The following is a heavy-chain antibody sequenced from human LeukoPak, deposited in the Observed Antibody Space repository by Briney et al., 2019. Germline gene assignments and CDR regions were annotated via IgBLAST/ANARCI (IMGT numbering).Heavy chain of an antibody. Sequence: GGSLRLSCAASGFTFSGHAMHWVRQTPGVGLEWVAIIGNDGRDQHYSESVKGRFTISRDNAKNSLYLQMNSLRAEDTAVYYCARVRIVGNWFDPWGQGTLVTVSS. CDR1: GFTFSGHA. V-gene: IGHV3-33*01. J-gene: IGHJ5*02. D-gene: IGHD1-26*01. CDR3: ARVRIVGNWFDP. CDR2: IGNDGRDQ.